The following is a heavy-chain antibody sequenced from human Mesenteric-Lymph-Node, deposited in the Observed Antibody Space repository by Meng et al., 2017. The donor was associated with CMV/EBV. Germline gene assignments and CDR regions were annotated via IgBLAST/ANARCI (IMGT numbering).Heavy chain of an antibody. CDR2: VSHSGST. J-gene: IGHJ4*02. D-gene: IGHD6-19*01. CDR3: TRDRASSGWNDS. Sequence: SETLSLTCTVSGGSISSSSYYWGWIRQPPGKGLEWIGYVSHSGSTSYNPSLKSRVTISIDTSKMQFSLKLSSVTAADSAVYYCTRDRASSGWNDSWGRGTLVTVSS. CDR1: GGSISSSSYY. V-gene: IGHV4-61*01.